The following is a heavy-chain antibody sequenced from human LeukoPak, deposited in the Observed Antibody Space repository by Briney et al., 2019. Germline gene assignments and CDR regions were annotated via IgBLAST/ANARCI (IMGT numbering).Heavy chain of an antibody. CDR3: AGGEIAPYYFDY. D-gene: IGHD3-10*01. CDR2: IYYSGST. CDR1: GGSISSHY. V-gene: IGHV4-59*11. Sequence: PSETLSLTCTVSGGSISSHYWSWSRQPPGKGLEWIGYIYYSGSTNYNPSLKSRVTISLETSKNQSSLKLSSVAAADTAVYYCAGGEIAPYYFDYWGQGTLVTVSS. J-gene: IGHJ4*02.